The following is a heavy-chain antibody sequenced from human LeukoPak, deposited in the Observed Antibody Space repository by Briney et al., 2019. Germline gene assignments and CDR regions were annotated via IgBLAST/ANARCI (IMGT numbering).Heavy chain of an antibody. D-gene: IGHD3-16*02. Sequence: PGGSLRLSCAASGFTFSSYWMSWVRQAPGKGLEWVANIKQDGSERYYVDSVKGRFTIARDNAKNSLYLQMNSLRAEDTAVYYCARVGYVWGSYRYFDYWGQGTLVTVSS. J-gene: IGHJ4*02. V-gene: IGHV3-7*01. CDR2: IKQDGSER. CDR1: GFTFSSYW. CDR3: ARVGYVWGSYRYFDY.